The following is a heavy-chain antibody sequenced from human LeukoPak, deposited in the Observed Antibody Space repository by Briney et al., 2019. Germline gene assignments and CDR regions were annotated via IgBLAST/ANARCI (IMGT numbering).Heavy chain of an antibody. CDR3: ARVGVACFDY. D-gene: IGHD3-3*01. Sequence: GGSLRLSCAASGFTIDDYWMSWVRQAPGKGLEWVANIKEDVSDKYYVDSVKGRFTISRDNAKNSLYLQMSRLRAEDTAVYYCARVGVACFDYWGQGILVTVSS. V-gene: IGHV3-7*03. J-gene: IGHJ4*02. CDR2: IKEDVSDK. CDR1: GFTIDDYW.